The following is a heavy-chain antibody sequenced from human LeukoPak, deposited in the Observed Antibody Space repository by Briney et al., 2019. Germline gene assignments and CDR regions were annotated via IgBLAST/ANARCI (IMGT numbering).Heavy chain of an antibody. CDR3: ARHQNGGETYDTPQGLAY. Sequence: ASVKVSCKASGYTFTSYGISWVRQAPGQGLEWMGWISAYNGNTNYAQKLQGRVTMTTDTSTSTAYMELRSLRSDDTAVYYCARHQNGGETYDTPQGLAYWGQGTLVTVSS. D-gene: IGHD3-16*01. J-gene: IGHJ4*02. CDR1: GYTFTSYG. CDR2: ISAYNGNT. V-gene: IGHV1-18*01.